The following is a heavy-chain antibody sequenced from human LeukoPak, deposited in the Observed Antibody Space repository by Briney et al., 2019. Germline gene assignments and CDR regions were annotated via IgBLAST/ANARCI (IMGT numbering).Heavy chain of an antibody. Sequence: SETLSLTCAVSGYSISSGYYWGWIRQPPGKGPEWIGSIYHSGSTYYNPSLKSRVTISVDTSKNQFSLKLSSVTAADTAVYYCARDLPIAAGSPFDPWGQGTLVTVSS. CDR1: GYSISSGYY. J-gene: IGHJ5*02. CDR3: ARDLPIAAGSPFDP. V-gene: IGHV4-38-2*02. CDR2: IYHSGST. D-gene: IGHD6-13*01.